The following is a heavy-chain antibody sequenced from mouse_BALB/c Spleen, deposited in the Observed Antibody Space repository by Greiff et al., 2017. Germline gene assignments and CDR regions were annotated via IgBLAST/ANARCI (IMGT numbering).Heavy chain of an antibody. CDR2: ISSGGGST. D-gene: IGHD2-2*01. J-gene: IGHJ2*01. CDR1: GFAFSSYD. V-gene: IGHV5-12-1*01. Sequence: EVKLMESGGGLVKPGGSLKLSCAASGFAFSSYDMSWVRQTPEKRLEWVAYISSGGGSTYYPDTVKGRFTISRDNAKNTLYLQMSSLKSEDTAMYYCARHQGGYDPFDYWGQGTTLTVSS. CDR3: ARHQGGYDPFDY.